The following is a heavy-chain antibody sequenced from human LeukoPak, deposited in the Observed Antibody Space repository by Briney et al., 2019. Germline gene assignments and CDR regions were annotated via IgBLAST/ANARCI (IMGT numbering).Heavy chain of an antibody. J-gene: IGHJ4*02. Sequence: ASVKVSCKASGYTFTDYYMHWVRQAPGQGLEWVGRINPNSGGTNYAQKFQGRVTMTRDTSISTAYMELTRLTSDDTAVYYCAKAKTIVGTYGFDYWGQGTLVTVSS. CDR1: GYTFTDYY. CDR2: INPNSGGT. V-gene: IGHV1-2*06. D-gene: IGHD5-24*01. CDR3: AKAKTIVGTYGFDY.